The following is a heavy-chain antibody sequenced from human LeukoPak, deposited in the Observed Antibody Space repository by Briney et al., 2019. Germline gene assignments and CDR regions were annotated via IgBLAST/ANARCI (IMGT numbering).Heavy chain of an antibody. CDR3: ARGLYDSSGYYYFDY. Sequence: SETLSLTCTVSGGSISSYYWSWIRQPPGKGLEWIGYIYYSGSTNYNPSLKSRVTISVDTSKNQFSLKLSSVTAADTAVYYCARGLYDSSGYYYFDYWGQGTQVTVSS. CDR2: IYYSGST. V-gene: IGHV4-59*01. CDR1: GGSISSYY. D-gene: IGHD3-22*01. J-gene: IGHJ4*02.